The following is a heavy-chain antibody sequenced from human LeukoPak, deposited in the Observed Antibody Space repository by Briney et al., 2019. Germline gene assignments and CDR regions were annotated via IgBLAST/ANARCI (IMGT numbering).Heavy chain of an antibody. CDR1: GYTFTGYY. J-gene: IGHJ3*01. CDR3: ARGGGWGDTDTFVF. Sequence: ASVKVSCKASGYTFTGYYMHWVRQAPGQGLEWMGWINPNSGGTNYAQKLQGRVTMTRDTSISTAYMELSRLRSDDTAVYYCARGGGWGDTDTFVFWGQGTMVTVSS. D-gene: IGHD5-18*01. V-gene: IGHV1-2*02. CDR2: INPNSGGT.